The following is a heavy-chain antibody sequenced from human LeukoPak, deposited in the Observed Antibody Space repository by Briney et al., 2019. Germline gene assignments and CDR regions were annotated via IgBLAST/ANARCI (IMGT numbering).Heavy chain of an antibody. CDR1: GGSINTENIY. CDR3: ARLIGDWRTCSYYMEV. J-gene: IGHJ6*03. Sequence: SETLSLTCSVSGGSINTENIYWGWIRQPPGLGLEWIGSIYLNWCTYYNPSLKTRVAISLGPSKTQFSLKLTSVAAADTAVYFCARLIGDWRTCSYYMEVWGKGTTVTVSS. CDR2: IYLNWCT. D-gene: IGHD3/OR15-3a*01. V-gene: IGHV4-39*07.